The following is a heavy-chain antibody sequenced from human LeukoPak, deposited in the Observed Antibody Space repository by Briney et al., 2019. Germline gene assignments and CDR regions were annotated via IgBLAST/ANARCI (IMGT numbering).Heavy chain of an antibody. CDR3: ARDITMVRGVIGRGSYYYGMDV. V-gene: IGHV3-7*01. CDR1: GFTFSNYW. J-gene: IGHJ6*02. CDR2: IKQDGSEK. Sequence: GGSLRLSCAASGFTFSNYWMSWVRQAPGKGLEWVANIKQDGSEKYYVDSVKGRFTISRDNAKNSLYLQMNSLRAEDTAVYYCARDITMVRGVIGRGSYYYGMDVWGQGTTVTVSS. D-gene: IGHD3-10*01.